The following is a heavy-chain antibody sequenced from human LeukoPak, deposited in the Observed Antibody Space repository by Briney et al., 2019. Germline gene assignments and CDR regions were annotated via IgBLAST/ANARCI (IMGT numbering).Heavy chain of an antibody. Sequence: SETLSLTCAVYGGSFSGYYWSWIRQPPGKGLEWIGEINHSASTNYNPSLKSRVTISVDTSKNQFSLKLSSVTAADTAVYYCAGAHYYGSGSYPYYFDYWGQGTLVTVSS. D-gene: IGHD3-10*01. CDR3: AGAHYYGSGSYPYYFDY. CDR2: INHSAST. CDR1: GGSFSGYY. J-gene: IGHJ4*02. V-gene: IGHV4-34*01.